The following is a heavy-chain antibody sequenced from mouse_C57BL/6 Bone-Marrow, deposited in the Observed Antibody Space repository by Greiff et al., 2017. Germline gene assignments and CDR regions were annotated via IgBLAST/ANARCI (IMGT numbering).Heavy chain of an antibody. CDR1: GYTFTSYD. D-gene: IGHD2-5*01. J-gene: IGHJ1*03. CDR2: IYPRDGST. V-gene: IGHV1-85*01. CDR3: ARDPSNYVWYFDV. Sequence: QVQLQQSGPELVKPGASVKLSCKASGYTFTSYDINWVKQRPGQGLEWIGWIYPRDGSTKYNEKFKGKATLTVDTSSSTAYMELHSLTSEDSAVYLCARDPSNYVWYFDVWGTGTTVTVSS.